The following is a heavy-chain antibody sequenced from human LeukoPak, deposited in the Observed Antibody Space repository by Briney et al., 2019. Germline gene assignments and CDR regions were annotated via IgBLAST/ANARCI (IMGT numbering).Heavy chain of an antibody. CDR1: GGSISSSSYY. Sequence: PSETLSLTCTVSGGSISSSSYYWGWIRQPPGKGLEWIGSIYYSGSTYYNPSLKSRVTISVDRSKNQFSLKLSSVTAADTAVYYCAGGTIILGLHDAFDIWGQGTMVTVSS. CDR2: IYYSGST. V-gene: IGHV4-39*07. D-gene: IGHD5-12*01. CDR3: AGGTIILGLHDAFDI. J-gene: IGHJ3*02.